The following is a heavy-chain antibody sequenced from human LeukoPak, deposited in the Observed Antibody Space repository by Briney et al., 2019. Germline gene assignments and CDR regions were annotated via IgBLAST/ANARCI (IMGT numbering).Heavy chain of an antibody. CDR3: ASDILTGSDAFDI. V-gene: IGHV1-46*01. CDR2: INPSGGST. Sequence: GASVKVSCKASGYTFTSYYMHWVRQAPGQGLEWMGIINPSGGSTSYAQKFQGRVTMTRDMSTSTVYMELSSLRSEDTAVYYCASDILTGSDAFDIWGQGTMVTVSS. J-gene: IGHJ3*02. CDR1: GYTFTSYY. D-gene: IGHD3-9*01.